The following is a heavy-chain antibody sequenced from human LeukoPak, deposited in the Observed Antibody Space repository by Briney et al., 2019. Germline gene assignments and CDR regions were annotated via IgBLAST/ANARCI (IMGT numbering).Heavy chain of an antibody. CDR1: GDSISSYY. Sequence: PSETLSLTCTVSGDSISSYYWRWIRQPPGKGLEWIGYIYYTGSTNYNPSLKSRVTMSVDTSKNQSSLNLNSVTAADTAVYYCARDNSHGDYPLDYWGQGTLVTVSS. J-gene: IGHJ4*02. V-gene: IGHV4-59*12. CDR2: IYYTGST. D-gene: IGHD4-17*01. CDR3: ARDNSHGDYPLDY.